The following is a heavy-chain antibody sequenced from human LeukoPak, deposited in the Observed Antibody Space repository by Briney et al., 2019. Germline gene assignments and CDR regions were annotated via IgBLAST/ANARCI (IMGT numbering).Heavy chain of an antibody. V-gene: IGHV1-2*02. CDR1: GYTFTGYY. CDR3: AREQWELLAAFDI. Sequence: ASVKVSCKASGYTFTGYYMHWVRQAPGQGLEWMGWINPNSGGTNYAQKLQGRVTMTTDTSTSTAYMELRSLRSDDTAVYYCAREQWELLAAFDIWGQGTMVTVSS. CDR2: INPNSGGT. J-gene: IGHJ3*02. D-gene: IGHD1-26*01.